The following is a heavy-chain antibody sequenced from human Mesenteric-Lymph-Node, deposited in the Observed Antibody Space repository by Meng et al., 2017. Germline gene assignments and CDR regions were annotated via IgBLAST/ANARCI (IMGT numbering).Heavy chain of an antibody. CDR3: TRERRDYYDRQRMEYYYYGMDV. CDR1: GFTFGDYA. Sequence: GESLKISCTASGFTFGDYAMSWFRQAPGKGLEWVGFIRSKAYGGTTEYAASVKGRFTISRDDSTSIAYLQMNSLKTEDTAVYYCTRERRDYYDRQRMEYYYYGMDVWGQGTTVTVSS. V-gene: IGHV3-49*03. J-gene: IGHJ6*02. D-gene: IGHD3-22*01. CDR2: IRSKAYGGTT.